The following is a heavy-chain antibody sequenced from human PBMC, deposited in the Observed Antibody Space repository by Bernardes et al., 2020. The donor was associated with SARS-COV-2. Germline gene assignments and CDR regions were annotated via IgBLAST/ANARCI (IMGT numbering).Heavy chain of an antibody. CDR3: ARAIVVVVQGSYYYYGMDV. J-gene: IGHJ6*02. D-gene: IGHD2-15*01. CDR2: IYTSGST. V-gene: IGHV4-4*07. Sequence: SETLSLTCTVSGGSISSYYWSWIRQPAGKGLEWIGRIYTSGSTNYNPSLKSRVTMSVDTSKNQFSLKLSSVTAADTAVYYCARAIVVVVQGSYYYYGMDVWGQGTTVTVSS. CDR1: GGSISSYY.